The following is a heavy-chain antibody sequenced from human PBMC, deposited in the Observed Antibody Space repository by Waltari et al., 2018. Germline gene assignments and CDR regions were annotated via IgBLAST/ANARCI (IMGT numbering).Heavy chain of an antibody. CDR2: IHTSSGNP. CDR3: ARGLRSTESLDY. CDR1: GSSFNTYA. D-gene: IGHD4-17*01. V-gene: IGHV7-4-1*02. Sequence: QVHLVQSGSELKKPGSSVMISCKASGSSFNTYAMNWVRQAPGQGLEWMGWIHTSSGNPTYARDFIGRIVFSLDISASTAYLEISGLQAEDTAVYCARGLRSTESLDYWGRGTLVTVSS. J-gene: IGHJ4*02.